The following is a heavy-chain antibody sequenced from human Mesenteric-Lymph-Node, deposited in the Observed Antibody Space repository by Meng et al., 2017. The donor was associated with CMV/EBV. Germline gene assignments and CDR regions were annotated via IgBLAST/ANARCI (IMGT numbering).Heavy chain of an antibody. V-gene: IGHV1-2*02. J-gene: IGHJ4*02. Sequence: ASVKVSCKASGYTFTGYYMHWVRQAPGQGLEWMGWINPNSGGANYAQKFQGRVTMTRDTSISTGYMELRRLRSDDTAVYYCAREAGTGAYFDNWGQGTLVTVSS. CDR3: AREAGTGAYFDN. D-gene: IGHD6-19*01. CDR2: INPNSGGA. CDR1: GYTFTGYY.